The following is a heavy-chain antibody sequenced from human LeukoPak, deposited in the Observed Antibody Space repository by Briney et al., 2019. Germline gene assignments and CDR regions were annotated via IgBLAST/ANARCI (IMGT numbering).Heavy chain of an antibody. V-gene: IGHV1-69*06. D-gene: IGHD2-2*01. CDR1: GGTFSSYA. Sequence: SVKVSCKASGGTFSSYAISWVRQAPGQGLEWMGGTIPIFGTANYAQKFQGRVTITADKSTSTAYMELSSLRSEDTAVYYCARVGSYCSSTSCLRRGLDYWGQGTLVTVSS. CDR2: TIPIFGTA. CDR3: ARVGSYCSSTSCLRRGLDY. J-gene: IGHJ4*02.